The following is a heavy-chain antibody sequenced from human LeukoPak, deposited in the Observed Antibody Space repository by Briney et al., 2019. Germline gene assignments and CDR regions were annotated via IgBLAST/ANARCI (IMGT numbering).Heavy chain of an antibody. D-gene: IGHD3-22*01. V-gene: IGHV3-21*01. CDR3: ARKLYYYDTSPAGWFDP. CDR2: ISSSSSYI. J-gene: IGHJ5*02. CDR1: GFTFSSYS. Sequence: GGSLRLSCAASGFTFSSYSMNWVRQAPGKGLEWVSSISSSSSYIYYADSVKGRFTISRDNAKNSLYLQMNSLRAEDTAVYHCARKLYYYDTSPAGWFDPWGQGTMVTVS.